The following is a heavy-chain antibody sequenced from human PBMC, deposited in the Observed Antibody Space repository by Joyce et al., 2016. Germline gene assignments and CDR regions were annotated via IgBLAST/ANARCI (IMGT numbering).Heavy chain of an antibody. D-gene: IGHD6-25*01. CDR3: AKILTATYSSGWFLDY. CDR2: ISYDGIYK. CDR1: GLTLSNYG. Sequence: QVQLVESGGGVVQPGRSLRLSCAASGLTLSNYGVHWVRQAPGKGLEGVAVISYDGIYKYYADYVKGRFTISRDNSKNTVFLEMNSLRAEDTAVYDCAKILTATYSSGWFLDYWGQGTLVTVSS. J-gene: IGHJ4*02. V-gene: IGHV3-30*18.